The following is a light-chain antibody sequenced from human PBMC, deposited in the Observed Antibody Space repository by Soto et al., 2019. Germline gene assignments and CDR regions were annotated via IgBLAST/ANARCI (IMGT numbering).Light chain of an antibody. V-gene: IGKV1-5*01. CDR1: QDISTY. CDR3: QHYTLYSAP. J-gene: IGKJ3*01. Sequence: RLTQSPSSLSASVGDTVTISCRASQDISTYLAWYQQKPGKAPTLLIFGASSLHNGVPPRFAGSGSGSEFTLTISRLQPADFATYFCQHYTLYSAPFGQGTRV. CDR2: GAS.